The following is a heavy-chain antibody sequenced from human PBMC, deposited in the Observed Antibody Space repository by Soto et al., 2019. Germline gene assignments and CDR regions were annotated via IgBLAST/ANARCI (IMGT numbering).Heavy chain of an antibody. CDR1: GYTLNSDA. J-gene: IGHJ4*02. D-gene: IGHD5-12*01. V-gene: IGHV1-3*01. Sequence: QVQLVQSGAEVKKPGASMKVSCKASGYTLNSDAMHWVRQAPGQRLEWMGWINAGNGNTKSSQKFQGRVTITWDTSASTAYMELSSLRSEDTAVYYCARAYDGYFDYWGQGTLVTVSS. CDR3: ARAYDGYFDY. CDR2: INAGNGNT.